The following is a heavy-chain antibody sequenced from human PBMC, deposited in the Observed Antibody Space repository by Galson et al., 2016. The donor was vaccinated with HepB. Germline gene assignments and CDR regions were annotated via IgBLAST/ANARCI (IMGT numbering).Heavy chain of an antibody. Sequence: SETLSLTCNVSGGSISSYFWSWIRQPPGKGLEWIGYIYKSGSTDYSLSLKSRVTVSLDTSKNQFSLRLRSVTAADTAVYYCARGVTGTPYFDFWGQGALVTVAS. J-gene: IGHJ4*02. CDR3: ARGVTGTPYFDF. CDR1: GGSISSYF. D-gene: IGHD2-21*02. CDR2: IYKSGST. V-gene: IGHV4-59*01.